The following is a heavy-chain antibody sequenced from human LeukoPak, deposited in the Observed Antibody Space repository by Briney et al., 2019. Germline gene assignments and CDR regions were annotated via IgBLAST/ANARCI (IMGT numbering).Heavy chain of an antibody. CDR1: GFTFSSYA. V-gene: IGHV3-23*01. Sequence: GGSLRLSCAVSGFTFSSYAMSWVRQAPGKGLEWVSAISGSGGSTYYADSVKGRFTISRDNSKNTLYLQMNSLRAEDTAVYYCAKSEMATIVYWYFDLWGRGTLVTVSS. D-gene: IGHD5-24*01. CDR2: ISGSGGST. CDR3: AKSEMATIVYWYFDL. J-gene: IGHJ2*01.